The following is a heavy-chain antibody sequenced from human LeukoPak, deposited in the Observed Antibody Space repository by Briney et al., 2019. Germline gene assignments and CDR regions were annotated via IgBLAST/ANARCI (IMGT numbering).Heavy chain of an antibody. CDR3: ARGSFGRGAFDI. CDR1: GGSISSYY. CDR2: IYYSGST. J-gene: IGHJ3*02. Sequence: SETLSLTCTVSGGSISSYYRSWIRQPPGKGLEWIGYIYYSGSTNCNPSLKSRVTISVDTSKNQFSLKLSSVTAADTAVYYCARGSFGRGAFDIWGQGTMVTVSS. V-gene: IGHV4-59*01. D-gene: IGHD3-10*01.